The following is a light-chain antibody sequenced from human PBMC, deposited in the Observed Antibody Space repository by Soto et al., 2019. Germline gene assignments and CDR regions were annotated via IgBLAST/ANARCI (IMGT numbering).Light chain of an antibody. J-gene: IGLJ3*02. Sequence: QSVLTQPPSASGAPGQRVTISLSGSDSNVGSTAVNWYQQVPGTAPKLLIFINIQRPSGVPDRFSGSKSGTSASLAISGLQAEDEADYYCSAWDDSLHVWLFGGGTKLTVL. CDR3: SAWDDSLHVWL. CDR2: INI. V-gene: IGLV1-44*01. CDR1: DSNVGSTA.